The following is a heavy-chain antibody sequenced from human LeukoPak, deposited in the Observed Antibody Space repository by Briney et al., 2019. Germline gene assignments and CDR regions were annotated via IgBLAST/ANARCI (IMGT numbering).Heavy chain of an antibody. J-gene: IGHJ4*02. D-gene: IGHD2-15*01. CDR1: GFTFSDYY. CDR3: ARAEGYCSGGSCYSDPYYFDY. CDR2: ISSSGSTI. V-gene: IGHV3-11*01. Sequence: GGSLRLSCAASGFTFSDYYMSWIRQAPGKGLEWVSYISSSGSTIYYADSVKGRFTISRDNAKNSLYLQMSSLRAEDTAVYYCARAEGYCSGGSCYSDPYYFDYWGQGTLVTVSS.